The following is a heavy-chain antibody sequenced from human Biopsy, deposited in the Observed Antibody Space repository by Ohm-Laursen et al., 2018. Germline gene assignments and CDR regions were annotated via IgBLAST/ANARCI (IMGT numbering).Heavy chain of an antibody. Sequence: SLRLSCAASGLTFSTYAMSWVRQAPGTGLEWVSAISGDGSRTYYADSVKGRFSISRDNSKNMLYVQMNSLRAEDTALYYCAKDSGGSPLGELFHWGQGNLVTVSS. J-gene: IGHJ4*02. CDR3: AKDSGGSPLGELFH. CDR1: GLTFSTYA. D-gene: IGHD3-16*01. CDR2: ISGDGSRT. V-gene: IGHV3-23*01.